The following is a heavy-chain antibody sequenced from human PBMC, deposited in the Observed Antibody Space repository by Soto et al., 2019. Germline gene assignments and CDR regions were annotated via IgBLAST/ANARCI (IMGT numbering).Heavy chain of an antibody. CDR3: AKAYYDFWSGYYGRAFDI. D-gene: IGHD3-3*01. Sequence: QVQLVQSGAEVKKPGASVKVSCKASGYTFTSYDINWVRQATGQGLEWMGWMNPNSGNTGYAQNCQGRVPMTRNTSISTAYMELSSLRSEDTAVYYCAKAYYDFWSGYYGRAFDIWGQGTMVTVSS. J-gene: IGHJ3*02. CDR2: MNPNSGNT. CDR1: GYTFTSYD. V-gene: IGHV1-8*01.